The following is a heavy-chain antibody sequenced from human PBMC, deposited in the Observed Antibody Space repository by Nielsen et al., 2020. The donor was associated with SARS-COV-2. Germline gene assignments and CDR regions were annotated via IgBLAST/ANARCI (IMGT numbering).Heavy chain of an antibody. CDR2: INPSGGDT. J-gene: IGHJ4*02. V-gene: IGHV1-46*01. CDR3: ARGSGILWF. Sequence: ASVKVSCKASGYTFTTYYIHWVRQAPGQGLEWMGVINPSGGDTMYAQKLQGRVTMTRNTSISTAYMELSSLRSEDTAVYYCARGSGILWFGDQGTLVTVSS. D-gene: IGHD3-10*01. CDR1: GYTFTTYY.